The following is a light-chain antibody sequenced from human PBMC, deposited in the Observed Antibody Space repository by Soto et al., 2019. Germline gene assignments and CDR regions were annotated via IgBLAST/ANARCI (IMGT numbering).Light chain of an antibody. J-gene: IGKJ1*01. CDR2: GAS. V-gene: IGKV3-15*01. CDR1: QSVSRN. Sequence: ETVMTQSPATLSVSPGERATLSCRASQSVSRNLAWYQQKPGQAPRLLIYGASTRATGIPAGFSGSGSGTEFTLTISSLQSEDFAVYYCQQYNNWPRTFGQGTKVDIK. CDR3: QQYNNWPRT.